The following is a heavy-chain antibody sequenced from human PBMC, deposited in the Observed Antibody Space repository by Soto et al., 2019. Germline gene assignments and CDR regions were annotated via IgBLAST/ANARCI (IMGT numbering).Heavy chain of an antibody. CDR3: AKDLSSGTIDY. CDR2: ISYDGSNK. Sequence: QVQLVESGGGVVQPGRSLRLSCAASGFTFSSYGMHWVRQAPGKGLEWVAVISYDGSNKYYADSVKGRFTISRDNSKNQLYLQMNSLRAEDTAVYYCAKDLSSGTIDYWGQGTLVTVSS. V-gene: IGHV3-30*18. D-gene: IGHD3-9*01. CDR1: GFTFSSYG. J-gene: IGHJ4*02.